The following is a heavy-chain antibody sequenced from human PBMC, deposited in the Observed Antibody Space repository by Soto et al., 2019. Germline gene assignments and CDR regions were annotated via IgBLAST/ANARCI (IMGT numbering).Heavy chain of an antibody. V-gene: IGHV1-69*08. CDR3: ARRRYCGYACYYKHYYGMDV. CDR1: GDTFSSYT. D-gene: IGHD2-21*02. Sequence: QVQLVQSGAEVKKPGSSVKVSCRASGDTFSSYTVNWLRQAPGRGLEWMGRIIPILTTTDYAQNFRGRLTITADKSTNTFYMELSSLRSEDTAVYYCARRRYCGYACYYKHYYGMDVWGQGTTVTVAS. CDR2: IIPILTTT. J-gene: IGHJ6*02.